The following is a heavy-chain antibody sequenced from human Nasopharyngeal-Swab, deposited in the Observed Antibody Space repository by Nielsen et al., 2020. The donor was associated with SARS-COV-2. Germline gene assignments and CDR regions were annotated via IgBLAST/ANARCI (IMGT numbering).Heavy chain of an antibody. D-gene: IGHD3-10*01. CDR3: ARDLGITMVRGVTRDNWFDP. V-gene: IGHV3-7*01. J-gene: IGHJ5*02. Sequence: WIRQPPGKGLEWVANIKQDGSEKYYVDSVKGRFTISRDNAKNSLYLQMNSLRAEDTAAYYCARDLGITMVRGVTRDNWFDPWGQGTLVTVSS. CDR2: IKQDGSEK.